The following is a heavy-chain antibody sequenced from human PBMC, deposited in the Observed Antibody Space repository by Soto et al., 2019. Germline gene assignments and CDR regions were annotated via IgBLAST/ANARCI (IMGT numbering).Heavy chain of an antibody. Sequence: QVQLVESGGGLVKPGGSLRLSCVASGITFGDYYMTWVRQAPGKGLEWLSYISSRGGMKYYAESVKGRFTISRDNGKNSLFLQRNSLRADHTAVYYWARDHHEQMAFDWWGQGTLVTVSS. CDR3: ARDHHEQMAFDW. D-gene: IGHD2-8*01. CDR2: ISSRGGMK. J-gene: IGHJ4*02. V-gene: IGHV3-11*01. CDR1: GITFGDYY.